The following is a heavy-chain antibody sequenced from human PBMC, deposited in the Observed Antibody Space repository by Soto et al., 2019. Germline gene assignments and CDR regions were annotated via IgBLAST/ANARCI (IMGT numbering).Heavy chain of an antibody. V-gene: IGHV4-59*08. CDR2: IYYSGST. J-gene: IGHJ4*02. CDR3: ARHALSIVATLDY. Sequence: SETLSLTCTVSGGSISSYYWSWIRQPPGKGLEWIGYIYYSGSTNYNPSLKSRVTISVDTSKNQFSLKLSSVTAADTAVYYCARHALSIVATLDYWGQGTLVTVSS. CDR1: GGSISSYY. D-gene: IGHD5-12*01.